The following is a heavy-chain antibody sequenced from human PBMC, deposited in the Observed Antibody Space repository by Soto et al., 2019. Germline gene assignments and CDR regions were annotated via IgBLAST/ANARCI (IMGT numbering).Heavy chain of an antibody. CDR3: ARVYCSTTSCFRPFDY. J-gene: IGHJ4*02. D-gene: IGHD2-2*01. CDR2: INGNNGNT. V-gene: IGHV1-18*01. CDR1: GYTFTSYA. Sequence: ASVKVSCKASGYTFTSYAISWVRQAPGQGLEWMGWINGNNGNTDYAQKLQGRVTMTTDTSTSTAYMELRSLRSDDTAVYYCARVYCSTTSCFRPFDYWGQGTQVTVSA.